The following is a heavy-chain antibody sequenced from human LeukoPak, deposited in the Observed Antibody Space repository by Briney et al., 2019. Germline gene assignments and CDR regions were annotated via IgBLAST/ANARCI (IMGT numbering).Heavy chain of an antibody. CDR3: ASGGPQEMATRLPPHY. V-gene: IGHV4-31*03. D-gene: IGHD5-24*01. CDR1: GGSISSGGYY. CDR2: IYYSGST. J-gene: IGHJ4*02. Sequence: SETLSLTCTVSGGSISSGGYYWSWIRQHPGKGLEWIGYIYYSGSTYYNPSLKSRVTISVDTSKNQFSLKLSSVTAADTAVYYCASGGPQEMATRLPPHYWGQGTLVTVSS.